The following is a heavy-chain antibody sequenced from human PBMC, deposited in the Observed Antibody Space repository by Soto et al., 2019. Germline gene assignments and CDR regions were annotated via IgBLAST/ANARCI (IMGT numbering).Heavy chain of an antibody. CDR2: IDYNGFT. D-gene: IGHD2-2*01. J-gene: IGHJ4*02. V-gene: IGHV4-39*01. Sequence: SETLSLTCSVSGASISSRDYYWGWIRQTPGKGLEWIGNIDYNGFTYYNPSLKSRVTVSKDTSKNQFSLKVASVTAADTAIYYCGRVMIGTSRHTDSDYWGQGTQVTVSS. CDR3: GRVMIGTSRHTDSDY. CDR1: GASISSRDYY.